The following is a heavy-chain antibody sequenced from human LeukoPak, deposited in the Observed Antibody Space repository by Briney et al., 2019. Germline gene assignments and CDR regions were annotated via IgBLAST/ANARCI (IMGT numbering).Heavy chain of an antibody. Sequence: GLEWIGRIYTSGRTNYNPSLKSRGTISVDTSKNQFSLKLSSVTAADTAVYYCARVDSGYVPDYWGQGTLVTVSS. CDR2: IYTSGRT. CDR3: ARVDSGYVPDY. D-gene: IGHD5-12*01. J-gene: IGHJ4*02. V-gene: IGHV4-4*07.